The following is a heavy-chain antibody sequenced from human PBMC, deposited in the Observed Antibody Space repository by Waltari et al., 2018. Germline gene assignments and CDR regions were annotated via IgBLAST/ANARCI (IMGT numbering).Heavy chain of an antibody. CDR3: ARGLAAGGSGWYRDY. Sequence: QVQLQQWGAGLLKPSETLSLTCAVYGGSFSGYYWSWTRQPPGKGLEWIGEINHSGSTNYNPSLKSRVTISVDTSKNQFSLKLSSGTAADTAVYYCARGLAAGGSGWYRDYWGQGTLVTVSS. V-gene: IGHV4-34*01. CDR2: INHSGST. D-gene: IGHD6-19*01. CDR1: GGSFSGYY. J-gene: IGHJ4*02.